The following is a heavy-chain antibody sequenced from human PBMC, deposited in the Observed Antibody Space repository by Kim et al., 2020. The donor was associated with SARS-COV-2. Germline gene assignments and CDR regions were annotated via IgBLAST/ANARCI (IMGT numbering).Heavy chain of an antibody. V-gene: IGHV3-11*04. CDR1: GFTFSDYY. Sequence: GGSLRLSCAASGFTFSDYYMSWIRQAPGKGLEWVSYISSSGSTIYYADSVKGRFTISRDNAKNSLYLQMNSLRAEDTAVYYCARGDYDYVWGSYRKYYYYGMDVWGQGTTVTVSS. D-gene: IGHD3-16*02. CDR3: ARGDYDYVWGSYRKYYYYGMDV. CDR2: ISSSGSTI. J-gene: IGHJ6*02.